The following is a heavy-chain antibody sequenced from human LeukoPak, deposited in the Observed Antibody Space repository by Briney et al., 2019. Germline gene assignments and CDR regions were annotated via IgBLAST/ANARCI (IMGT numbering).Heavy chain of an antibody. D-gene: IGHD1-14*01. CDR1: GGSFSGYY. J-gene: IGHJ5*02. CDR3: ARHRRGWFDP. CDR2: INHSGST. Sequence: SETLSLTCAVYGGSFSGYYWSWIRQPPGEGLEWIGEINHSGSTNYNPSLKSRVTISVDTSKNQFSLKLSSVTAADTAVYYCARHRRGWFDPWGQGTLVTVSS. V-gene: IGHV4-34*01.